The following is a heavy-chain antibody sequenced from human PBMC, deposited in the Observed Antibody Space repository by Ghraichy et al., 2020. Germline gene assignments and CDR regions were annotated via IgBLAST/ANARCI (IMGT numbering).Heavy chain of an antibody. D-gene: IGHD6-6*01. CDR3: ARASSPQYYYYYYMDV. Sequence: GGSLRLSCAASGFTVSSNYMSWVRQAPGKGLEWVSVIYSGGSTYYADSVKGRFTISRDNSKNTLYLQMNSLRAEDTAVYYCARASSPQYYYYYYMDVWGKGTTVTVSS. V-gene: IGHV3-53*01. CDR1: GFTVSSNY. J-gene: IGHJ6*03. CDR2: IYSGGST.